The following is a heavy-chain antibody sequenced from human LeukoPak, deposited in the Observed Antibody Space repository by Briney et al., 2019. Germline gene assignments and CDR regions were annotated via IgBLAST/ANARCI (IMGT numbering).Heavy chain of an antibody. CDR2: IYSADST. D-gene: IGHD2-15*01. J-gene: IGHJ4*02. Sequence: GGSLRLSCAASGFSVSSNYMSWVRQAPGKGLEWVSLIYSADSTYYADSVKGRFTISRDNSKNMLYLQMNSPRGEDTAVYYCARNTLLRDWGEGTLVTVSS. CDR1: GFSVSSNY. V-gene: IGHV3-66*01. CDR3: ARNTLLRD.